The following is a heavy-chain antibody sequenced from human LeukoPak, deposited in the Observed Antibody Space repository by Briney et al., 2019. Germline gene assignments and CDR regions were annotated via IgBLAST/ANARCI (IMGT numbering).Heavy chain of an antibody. CDR2: ISGSGGST. D-gene: IGHD3-22*01. CDR1: GFTFSSYA. Sequence: GGSLRLSCAASGFTFSSYAMSWVRQAPGKGREWVSAISGSGGSTYYADSVKGRFTISRDNSQNTLYLQMNSLRAEDTAVYYCAKDYFDGSGYAGPGLRTLDYWGQGTLVTVSS. CDR3: AKDYFDGSGYAGPGLRTLDY. J-gene: IGHJ4*02. V-gene: IGHV3-23*01.